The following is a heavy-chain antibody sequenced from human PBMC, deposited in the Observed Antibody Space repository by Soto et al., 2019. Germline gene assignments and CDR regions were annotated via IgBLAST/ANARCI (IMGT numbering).Heavy chain of an antibody. Sequence: SETLSLTCTVSCGSISSGGYYWSWIRQHPGKGLEWIGYIYYSGSTYYNPSLKSRVTISVDTSKNQFSLKLSSVTAADTAVYYCARDLRLYYYDSSGYFDGMDVWGQGTTVTVSS. D-gene: IGHD3-22*01. CDR1: CGSISSGGYY. CDR3: ARDLRLYYYDSSGYFDGMDV. CDR2: IYYSGST. V-gene: IGHV4-31*02. J-gene: IGHJ6*02.